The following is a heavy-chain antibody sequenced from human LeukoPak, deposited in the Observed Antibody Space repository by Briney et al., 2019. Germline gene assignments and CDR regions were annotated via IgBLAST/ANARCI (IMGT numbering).Heavy chain of an antibody. Sequence: PSETLSLTRAVSGYSISSGYYWGWIRQPPGKGLEWIGSIYHSGSTYYNPSLKSRVTISVDTSKNQFSLKLSSVTAADTAVYYCARDLSGELPPYYMDVWGTGTTVTVSS. J-gene: IGHJ6*03. D-gene: IGHD3-16*01. V-gene: IGHV4-38-2*02. CDR1: GYSISSGYY. CDR3: ARDLSGELPPYYMDV. CDR2: IYHSGST.